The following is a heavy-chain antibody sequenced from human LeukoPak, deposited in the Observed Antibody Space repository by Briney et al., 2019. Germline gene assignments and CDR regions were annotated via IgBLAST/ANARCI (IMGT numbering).Heavy chain of an antibody. Sequence: GGSLRLSCAASGFTFSSYGMHWVRQAPGKGLEWVAFIRYDGSNKYYADSVKGRFTISRDNSKNTLYLQMNSLRAEDTAVYYCARRYYDFWSGYPYYFDYWGQGTLVTVSS. J-gene: IGHJ4*02. CDR1: GFTFSSYG. D-gene: IGHD3-3*01. V-gene: IGHV3-30*02. CDR2: IRYDGSNK. CDR3: ARRYYDFWSGYPYYFDY.